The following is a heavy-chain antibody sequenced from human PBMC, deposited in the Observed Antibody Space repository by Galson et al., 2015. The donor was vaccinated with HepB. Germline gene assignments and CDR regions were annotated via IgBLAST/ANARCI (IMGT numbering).Heavy chain of an antibody. CDR2: TYYRSKWYN. CDR3: ARGAHSRGWGGENWFDP. J-gene: IGHJ5*02. V-gene: IGHV6-1*01. CDR1: GDSVSSNSAA. Sequence: CAISGDSVSSNSAAWNWIRQSPSRGLEWLGRTYYRSKWYNDYAVSVKSRITINPDTSKNQFSLQVNSVTPEDTAVCYCARGAHSRGWGGENWFDPWGQGTLVTVSS. D-gene: IGHD6-19*01.